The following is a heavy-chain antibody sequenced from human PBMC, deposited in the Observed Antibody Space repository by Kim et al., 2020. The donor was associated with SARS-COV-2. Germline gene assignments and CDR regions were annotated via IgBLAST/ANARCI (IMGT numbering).Heavy chain of an antibody. Sequence: GGSLRLSCAASGFTFSSYSMNWVRQAPGKGLEWVSSISSSSSYIYYADSVKGRFTISRDNAKNSLYLQMNSLRAEDTAVYYCARDRKRRDGLDWGQGTLVTVSS. D-gene: IGHD3-16*01. CDR1: GFTFSSYS. CDR3: ARDRKRRDGLD. CDR2: ISSSSSYI. J-gene: IGHJ4*02. V-gene: IGHV3-21*01.